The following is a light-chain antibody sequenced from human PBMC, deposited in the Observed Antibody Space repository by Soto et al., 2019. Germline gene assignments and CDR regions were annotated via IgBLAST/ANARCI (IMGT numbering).Light chain of an antibody. Sequence: DIQMTQSPSSLSASVGDRVTITFRASQNIFSYLSWYQHKPGKAPKLLIYAASSLQSGVPSRFSGSGSGTDFTLTISRLEPEDFAVYYCQQYGSSPTFGEGTRLEIK. V-gene: IGKV1-39*01. J-gene: IGKJ5*01. CDR3: QQYGSSPT. CDR2: AAS. CDR1: QNIFSY.